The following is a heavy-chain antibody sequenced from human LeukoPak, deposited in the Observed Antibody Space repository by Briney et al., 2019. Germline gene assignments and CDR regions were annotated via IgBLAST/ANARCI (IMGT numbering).Heavy chain of an antibody. CDR3: AKTRPLDSSSWSHGDY. D-gene: IGHD6-13*01. CDR1: GFTSIAYA. CDR2: ISGGGVTT. V-gene: IGHV3-23*01. J-gene: IGHJ4*02. Sequence: GGSLRLSCVGSGFTSIAYALTWARQAPGKGLEWVSGISGGGVTTYYADSVKGRFTISRDNSKNTLYLQMNSLRAEDTAVYYCAKTRPLDSSSWSHGDYWGQGTLVTVSS.